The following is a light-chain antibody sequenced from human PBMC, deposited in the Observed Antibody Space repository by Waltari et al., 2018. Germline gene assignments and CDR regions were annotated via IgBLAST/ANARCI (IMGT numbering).Light chain of an antibody. Sequence: EVLLTQSPATLSLSPGDRATLSCKASQSVTPSLAWYQQKPGQAPGLLIYEAVTRATGIPARFSGSWSGTDFTLTISSPEPEDSAVYYCQQRSNPPAYTFGQGTKLEIK. CDR3: QQRSNPPAYT. CDR2: EAV. CDR1: QSVTPS. V-gene: IGKV3-11*01. J-gene: IGKJ2*01.